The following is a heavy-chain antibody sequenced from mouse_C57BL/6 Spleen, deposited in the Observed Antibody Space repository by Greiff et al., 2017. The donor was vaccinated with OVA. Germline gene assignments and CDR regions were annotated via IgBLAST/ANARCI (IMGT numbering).Heavy chain of an antibody. D-gene: IGHD2-13*01. CDR3: ARGTAVNYGDYWYFEV. CDR2: IYPSSGDT. Sequence: VQLQQPGAELVKPGASVKLSCKASGYTFTSYGMSWVKQRPGQGLEWIGKIYPSSGDTYYNEKFTGKATLTVDKSSSTAYMQLRSLTSEDSAVYFCARGTAVNYGDYWYFEVWGKGTTLTVSS. V-gene: IGHV1-81*01. J-gene: IGHJ1*03. CDR1: GYTFTSYG.